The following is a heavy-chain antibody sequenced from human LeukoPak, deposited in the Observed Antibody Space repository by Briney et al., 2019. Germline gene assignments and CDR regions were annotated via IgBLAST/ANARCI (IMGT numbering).Heavy chain of an antibody. CDR3: ARQVVAVAGTGYFDY. D-gene: IGHD6-19*01. CDR2: IYYSGTT. V-gene: IGHV4-39*01. J-gene: IGHJ4*02. Sequence: SETLSLTCTVSGDSISRTNFYWGWIRQPPGKGLEWIGSIYYSGTTNYNPSLKSRVTISVDTSKKQFSLELNSVTAADTAVYFGARQVVAVAGTGYFDYWGQGTLVTVSS. CDR1: GDSISRTNFY.